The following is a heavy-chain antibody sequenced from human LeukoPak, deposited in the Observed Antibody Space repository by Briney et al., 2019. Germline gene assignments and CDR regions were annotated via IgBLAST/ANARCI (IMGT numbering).Heavy chain of an antibody. CDR1: GFTVSSNY. CDR2: IYSGGST. CDR3: ARDSKAAAGTGFDY. V-gene: IGHV3-53*01. Sequence: GGSLRLSCAASGFTVSSNYMSWVRQAPGKGLEWVSVIYSGGSTYYADSVKGRFTISRDNSKNTLYLQMNSLRAEDTAVYYCARDSKAAAGTGFDYWGQGTLVTVSS. D-gene: IGHD6-13*01. J-gene: IGHJ4*02.